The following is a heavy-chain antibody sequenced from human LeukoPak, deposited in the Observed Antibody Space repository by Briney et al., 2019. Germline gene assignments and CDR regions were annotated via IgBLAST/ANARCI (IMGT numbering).Heavy chain of an antibody. J-gene: IGHJ5*02. V-gene: IGHV3-74*01. D-gene: IGHD6-13*01. CDR1: GFTFSSYW. CDR2: INSDGSST. CDR3: ARDRIARDWLDP. Sequence: PGGSLRLSCAASGFTFSSYWMHWVRQAPVKGLVWVSRINSDGSSTSYADSVKGRFTISRDKPKTTLYLQMTSMRAEDTAVYYCARDRIARDWLDPWGQGTLVTASS.